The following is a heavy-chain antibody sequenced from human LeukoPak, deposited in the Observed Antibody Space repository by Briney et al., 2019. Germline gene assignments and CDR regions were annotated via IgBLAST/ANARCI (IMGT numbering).Heavy chain of an antibody. Sequence: PGGSLRLSCAASGFTFSSYGMSWVRQAPGKGLEWVSAISGSGGSTYYADSVKGRFTISRDNSKNTLYLQMNSLRAEDTAVYYCAKGGTIAVAVEFDPWGQGTLVTVSS. CDR2: ISGSGGST. CDR1: GFTFSSYG. V-gene: IGHV3-23*01. CDR3: AKGGTIAVAVEFDP. D-gene: IGHD6-19*01. J-gene: IGHJ5*02.